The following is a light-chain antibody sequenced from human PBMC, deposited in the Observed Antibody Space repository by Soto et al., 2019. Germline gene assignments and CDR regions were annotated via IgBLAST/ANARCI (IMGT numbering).Light chain of an antibody. Sequence: QSALTQPPSASGSPGQSVTISCTGTSSDVGGYNYVSWYQQHPGKAPKLIINEVSNRPSGVSNRFSGSKSGNTASLTISGLQAEDEAEYFCSSYATSSTYVVFGGGTKLTVL. CDR3: SSYATSSTYVV. J-gene: IGLJ2*01. CDR1: SSDVGGYNY. V-gene: IGLV2-14*01. CDR2: EVS.